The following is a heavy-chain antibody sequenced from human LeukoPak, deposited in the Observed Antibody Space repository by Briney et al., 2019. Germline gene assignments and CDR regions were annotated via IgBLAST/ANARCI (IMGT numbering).Heavy chain of an antibody. CDR3: AGDKETTGNGSPNWFDP. J-gene: IGHJ5*02. Sequence: SETLSLTCAVSGYSISSGYYWGWSRRPQGKGLQGIESIFQRGYSYYNPSLKSRVTISVDTYRNQFSLKLSSVTAADTAVYYCAGDKETTGNGSPNWFDPWGQGTLVTVSS. V-gene: IGHV4-38-2*01. CDR1: GYSISSGYY. CDR2: IFQRGYS. D-gene: IGHD1-1*01.